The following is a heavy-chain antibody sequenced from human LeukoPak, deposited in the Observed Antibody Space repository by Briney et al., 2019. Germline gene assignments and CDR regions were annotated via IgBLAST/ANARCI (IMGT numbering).Heavy chain of an antibody. J-gene: IGHJ4*02. CDR3: ARDYGIDY. CDR1: GFTFSSYA. Sequence: EGPLRLSCAASGFTFSSYAMHWVRQAPGKGLEWVAVISYDGSNKYYADSVKGRFTISRDNSKNTLYLQMNSLRAEDTAVYYCARDYGIDYWGQGTLVTVSS. CDR2: ISYDGSNK. D-gene: IGHD4-17*01. V-gene: IGHV3-30-3*01.